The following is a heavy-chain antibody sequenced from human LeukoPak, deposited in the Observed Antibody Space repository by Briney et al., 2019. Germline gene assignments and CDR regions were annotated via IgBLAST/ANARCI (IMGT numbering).Heavy chain of an antibody. V-gene: IGHV1-18*01. CDR2: ISAYNGNT. CDR3: ARDGLPYYDSSGFPPDY. D-gene: IGHD3-22*01. CDR1: GYTFTSYG. Sequence: GASVKVSRKASGYTFTSYGISWVRQAPGQGLEWMGWISAYNGNTNYAQKLQGRVTMTTDTSTSTAYMELRSLRSDDTAVYYCARDGLPYYDSSGFPPDYWGQGTLVTVSS. J-gene: IGHJ4*02.